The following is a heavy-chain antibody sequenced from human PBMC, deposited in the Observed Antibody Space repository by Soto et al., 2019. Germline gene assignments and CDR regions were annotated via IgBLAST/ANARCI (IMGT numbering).Heavy chain of an antibody. V-gene: IGHV3-21*04. J-gene: IGHJ4*02. D-gene: IGHD3-16*01. CDR1: GFTFSDYN. CDR3: AKWHTYNYDSLAFSGFDC. Sequence: PGGSLRLSCVTSGFTFSDYNMNWVRQAPGKGLEWVASISGGSSYIYHAESVKGRFTISRDNSKNTLYLHMNSLRADDTAAYYCAKWHTYNYDSLAFSGFDCWGQGTQVTVS. CDR2: ISGGSSYI.